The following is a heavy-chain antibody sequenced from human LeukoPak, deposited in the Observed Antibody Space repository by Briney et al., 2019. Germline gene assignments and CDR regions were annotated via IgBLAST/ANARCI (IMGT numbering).Heavy chain of an antibody. J-gene: IGHJ3*02. CDR3: AKDKGAAAGI. D-gene: IGHD6-13*01. V-gene: IGHV3-30*18. Sequence: GGSLRLSCAASGFTFSSYGMHWVRQAPGKGLEWVAVISYDGSNKYYADSVKGRFTISRDNSKNTLYLQMNSLRAEDTAVYYCAKDKGAAAGIWGQGTMVTVSS. CDR1: GFTFSSYG. CDR2: ISYDGSNK.